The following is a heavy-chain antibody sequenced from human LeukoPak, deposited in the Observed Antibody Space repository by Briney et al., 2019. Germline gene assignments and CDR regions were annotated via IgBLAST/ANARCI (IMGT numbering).Heavy chain of an antibody. J-gene: IGHJ6*03. Sequence: SETLSLTCAVSDGTFRGYYWTWIRQPPGKGLEWIGEINHSGSTNYNPSLKSRVTISVDTSKNQFSLKLSSVTAADTAVYYCARVRWELLRSYYYYYMDVWGKGTTVTVSS. D-gene: IGHD1-26*01. CDR2: INHSGST. CDR1: DGTFRGYY. CDR3: ARVRWELLRSYYYYYMDV. V-gene: IGHV4-34*01.